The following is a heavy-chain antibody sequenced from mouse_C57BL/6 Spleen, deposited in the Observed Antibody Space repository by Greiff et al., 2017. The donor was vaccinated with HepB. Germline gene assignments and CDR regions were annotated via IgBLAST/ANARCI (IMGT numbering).Heavy chain of an antibody. V-gene: IGHV1-9*01. CDR3: ARPIYDGYYGGFAWFAY. Sequence: VQLQQSGAELMKPGASVKLSCKATGYTFTGYWIEWVKQRPGHGLEWIGEILPGSGSTNYNEKFKGKATFTADTSSNTAYMQLSSLTTEDSAIYYCARPIYDGYYGGFAWFAYWGQGTLVTVSA. J-gene: IGHJ3*01. D-gene: IGHD2-3*01. CDR2: ILPGSGST. CDR1: GYTFTGYW.